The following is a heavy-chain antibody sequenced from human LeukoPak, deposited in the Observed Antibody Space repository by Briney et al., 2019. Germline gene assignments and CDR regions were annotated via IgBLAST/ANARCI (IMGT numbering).Heavy chain of an antibody. J-gene: IGHJ4*02. CDR1: GYTFTSYG. D-gene: IGHD5-12*01. V-gene: IGHV1-18*01. CDR2: ISAYTDNT. Sequence: VASVKVSCKVSGYTFTSYGISWVRQAPGQGLEWMGWISAYTDNTNYAQKLQGRVTMTTDTSTSTVYMELRSLRSDDTAVYYCARGLGYSGYDYFDYWGQGTLVTVSS. CDR3: ARGLGYSGYDYFDY.